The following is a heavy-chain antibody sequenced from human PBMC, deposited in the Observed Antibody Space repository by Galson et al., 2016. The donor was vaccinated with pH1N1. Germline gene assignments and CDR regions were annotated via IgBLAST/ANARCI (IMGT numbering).Heavy chain of an antibody. D-gene: IGHD7-27*01. CDR2: FGAGHDI. J-gene: IGHJ4*02. V-gene: IGHV3-48*01. Sequence: SLRLSCAASGFTFSDYSMNWVRQAPGKGLEWLSYFGAGHDIYYADSVKGRFTISRDNARNSLYLQMSSLRAEDTAVYYCVRDNWGLDYWGQGTLVTVSS. CDR1: GFTFSDYS. CDR3: VRDNWGLDY.